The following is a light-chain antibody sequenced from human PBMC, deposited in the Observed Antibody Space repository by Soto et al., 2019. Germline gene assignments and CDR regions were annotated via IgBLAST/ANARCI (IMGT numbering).Light chain of an antibody. V-gene: IGKV1-9*01. CDR3: QQLNSSPLT. CDR2: AAS. CDR1: QGISSY. J-gene: IGKJ4*01. Sequence: IQLTQSPSSLSASVGDRVTITCRASQGISSYLAWYQQKPGKAPKLLIYAASTLSSGVPSRFSGSGSGTDFTLTISSLQPEDFATYYCQQLNSSPLTFGRGTKVDIK.